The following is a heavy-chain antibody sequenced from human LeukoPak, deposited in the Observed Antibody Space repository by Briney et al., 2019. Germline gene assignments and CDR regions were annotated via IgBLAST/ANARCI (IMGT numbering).Heavy chain of an antibody. J-gene: IGHJ4*02. Sequence: SETLSLTCAVYGVSFSGYYWSWIRQPPGKGLEWIGEINHSGSTNYNPSLKSRVTISVDTSKNQFSLKLSSVTAADTAVYYCARGGAHYDFWSGYQGALDYWGQGTLVTVSS. CDR2: INHSGST. V-gene: IGHV4-34*01. CDR1: GVSFSGYY. CDR3: ARGGAHYDFWSGYQGALDY. D-gene: IGHD3-3*01.